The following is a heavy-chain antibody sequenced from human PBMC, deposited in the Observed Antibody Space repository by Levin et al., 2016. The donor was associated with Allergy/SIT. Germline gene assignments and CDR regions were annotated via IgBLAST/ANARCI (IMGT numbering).Heavy chain of an antibody. CDR2: ISSTGSHT. V-gene: IGHV3-21*01. J-gene: IGHJ6*03. CDR3: ARDTYASGMRGKDYYYMDV. D-gene: IGHD3-10*01. CDR1: GFIFSSYS. Sequence: GESLKISCAASGFIFSSYSMNWVRQAPGKGLEWVSSISSTGSHTYYPDSVKGRFTISRDNAKNSVYLQMNSLRAEDTAVYYCARDTYASGMRGKDYYYMDVWGKGTTVTVSS.